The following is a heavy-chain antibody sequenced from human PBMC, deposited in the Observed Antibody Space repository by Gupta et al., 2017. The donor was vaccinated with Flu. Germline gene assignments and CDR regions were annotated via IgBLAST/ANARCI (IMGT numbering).Heavy chain of an antibody. CDR3: ARDQFVGQLAQLYNGYFDY. D-gene: IGHD6-6*01. V-gene: IGHV3-33*01. Sequence: QVQLVESGGGVVQPGRSLRLSCAASGFTFSSYGMHWVRQAPGKGLEWVAVIWYDGSNKYYADPVKGRFTISRDNSKNTLYLKMNSLRAEETAVYYCARDQFVGQLAQLYNGYFDYWGQGTLVTVSS. J-gene: IGHJ4*02. CDR1: GFTFSSYG. CDR2: IWYDGSNK.